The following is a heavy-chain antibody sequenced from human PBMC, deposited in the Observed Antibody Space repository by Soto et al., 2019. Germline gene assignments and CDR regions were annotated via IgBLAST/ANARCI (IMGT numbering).Heavy chain of an antibody. J-gene: IGHJ6*02. V-gene: IGHV1-3*01. CDR3: AREEIVVVPAASASGMDV. CDR1: GYTFTSYA. Sequence: QVQLVQSGAEVKKPGASVKVSCKASGYTFTSYAMHWVRQAPGQRLEWMGWINAGNGNTKYSQKFQGRVTITRDTSASTAYMELSSLRSEDTAVYYRAREEIVVVPAASASGMDVWGQGTTVTVSS. D-gene: IGHD2-2*01. CDR2: INAGNGNT.